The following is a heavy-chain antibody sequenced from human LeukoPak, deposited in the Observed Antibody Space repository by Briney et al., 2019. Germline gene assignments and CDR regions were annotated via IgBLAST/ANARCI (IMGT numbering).Heavy chain of an antibody. J-gene: IGHJ4*02. CDR3: AAIPTTVTVMDY. CDR2: SYYSGST. D-gene: IGHD4-17*01. Sequence: SETLSLTCTVSTGSVSNSNYYWSWIRQPPGEGLEWIGFSYYSGSTNYNPSLKSRVTISVDTSKNQFSLRLSSVTAADTAVYYCAAIPTTVTVMDYWGRGTPVTVSS. CDR1: TGSVSNSNYY. V-gene: IGHV4-61*01.